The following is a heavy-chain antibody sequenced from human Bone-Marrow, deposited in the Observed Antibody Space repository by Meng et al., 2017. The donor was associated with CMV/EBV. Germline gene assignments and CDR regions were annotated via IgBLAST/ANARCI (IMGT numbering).Heavy chain of an antibody. CDR3: ARQAYCSSTSCYNPWFDP. Sequence: GGSLRLSCKGSGYSFTSYWIGWVRQMPGKGLEWMGIIYPGDSDTRYSPSFQGQVTISADKSISTAYLQWSSLKASDTAMYYCARQAYCSSTSCYNPWFDPWGQGTPVTVSS. CDR2: IYPGDSDT. D-gene: IGHD2-2*02. V-gene: IGHV5-51*01. CDR1: GYSFTSYW. J-gene: IGHJ5*02.